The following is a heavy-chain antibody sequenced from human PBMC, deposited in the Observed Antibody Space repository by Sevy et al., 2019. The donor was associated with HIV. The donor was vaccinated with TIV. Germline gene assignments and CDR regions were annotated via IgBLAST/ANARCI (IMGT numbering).Heavy chain of an antibody. CDR2: ISYDGSNK. Sequence: GGSLRLSYAASGFTFSSYAMHWVRQAPGKGLEWVAVISYDGSNKYYADSVKGRFTISRDNSKNTLYLQMNSLRAEDTAVYYCARDGAPWELRFYYYFDYWGQGTLVTVSS. CDR3: ARDGAPWELRFYYYFDY. V-gene: IGHV3-30-3*01. D-gene: IGHD1-26*01. CDR1: GFTFSSYA. J-gene: IGHJ4*02.